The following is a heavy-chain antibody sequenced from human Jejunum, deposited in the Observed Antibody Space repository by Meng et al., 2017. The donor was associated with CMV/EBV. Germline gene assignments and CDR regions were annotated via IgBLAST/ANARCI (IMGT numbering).Heavy chain of an antibody. CDR2: IYNNGNT. V-gene: IGHV3-66*01. CDR3: AKGGGTYYQGWFDP. Sequence: EVQLVESGXXXXXPXGSXRLSCAASGFTVGDNYLTWVRQPPGKGLECVSFIYNNGNTYYADSVKGRFTISRDNSKNTVYLQMNSLRAEDTAVYYCAKGGGTYYQGWFDPWGQGTLGTVSS. J-gene: IGHJ5*02. CDR1: GFTVGDNY. D-gene: IGHD1-26*01.